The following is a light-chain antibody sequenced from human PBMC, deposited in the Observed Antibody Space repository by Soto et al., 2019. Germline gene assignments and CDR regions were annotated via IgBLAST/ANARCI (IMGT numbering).Light chain of an antibody. J-gene: IGKJ5*01. CDR2: GAS. CDR3: QQYGSSHT. CDR1: QNVDSNY. V-gene: IGKV3-20*01. Sequence: EIVLTQSPGTLSLSPGERATLSCRASQNVDSNYLAWYKQKPGQAPRIIIFGASGRAIGIPDRFSGSVSGSDFILTIKRLEPEDFAVDYCQQYGSSHTFGQGTRLEIK.